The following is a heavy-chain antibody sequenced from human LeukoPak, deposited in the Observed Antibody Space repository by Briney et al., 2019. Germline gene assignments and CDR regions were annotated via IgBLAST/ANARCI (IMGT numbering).Heavy chain of an antibody. V-gene: IGHV4-38-2*02. CDR1: DYSISSGYY. D-gene: IGHD5-12*01. CDR2: IYHSGST. Sequence: PSETLSLTCSVSDYSISSGYYWGWVRQPPGKGLEWIGSIYHSGSTYYNPPLKSRVTISVDTSKNQFSLKLSSVTAADTALYYCARGGYDQALDYWGQGTLVTVSS. J-gene: IGHJ4*02. CDR3: ARGGYDQALDY.